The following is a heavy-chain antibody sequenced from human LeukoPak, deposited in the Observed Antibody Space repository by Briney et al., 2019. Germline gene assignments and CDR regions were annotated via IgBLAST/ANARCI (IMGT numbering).Heavy chain of an antibody. CDR2: IYHSGSP. V-gene: IGHV4-38-2*02. CDR3: ARSPQGTATTANWLDP. D-gene: IGHD4-17*01. J-gene: IGHJ5*02. Sequence: SETLSLTCTVSDYSITSNYYWGWIRQPPGKGLEWIGSIYHSGSPYYNPSLKSRITISVDTSKNQFSLNLISVTAADTAVYYCARSPQGTATTANWLDPWGQGTLVTVSS. CDR1: DYSITSNYY.